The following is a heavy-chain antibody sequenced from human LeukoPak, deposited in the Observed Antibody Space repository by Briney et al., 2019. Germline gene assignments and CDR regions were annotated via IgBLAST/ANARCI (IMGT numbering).Heavy chain of an antibody. Sequence: GESLQISFKGSGYRFISYWIGWGRQVPGKGVEGMGIIYPGDSDTRYSPSFQGQVTISADNSISTAYLQWSSLKASDTAMYYCARPGSSSWLDYWGQGTLVTVSS. J-gene: IGHJ4*02. D-gene: IGHD6-13*01. V-gene: IGHV5-51*01. CDR2: IYPGDSDT. CDR3: ARPGSSSWLDY. CDR1: GYRFISYW.